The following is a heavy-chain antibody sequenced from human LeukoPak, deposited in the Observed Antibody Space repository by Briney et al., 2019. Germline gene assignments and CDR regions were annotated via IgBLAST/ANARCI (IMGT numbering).Heavy chain of an antibody. CDR3: ARQYYDSSGYYYFDY. J-gene: IGHJ4*02. CDR1: GGTFSSYA. V-gene: IGHV1-69*01. Sequence: SVKVSCKASGGTFSSYAISWVRQAPGQGLEWMGGIIPIFGTANYAQKFQGRVTITADESTSTAYTELSSLRSEDTAVYYCARQYYDSSGYYYFDYWGQGTLVTVSS. D-gene: IGHD3-22*01. CDR2: IIPIFGTA.